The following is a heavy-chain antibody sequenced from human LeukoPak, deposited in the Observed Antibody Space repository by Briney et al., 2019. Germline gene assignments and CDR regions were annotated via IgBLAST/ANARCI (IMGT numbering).Heavy chain of an antibody. CDR1: GFTFSSYA. CDR3: ARDPSSAYYYDSSGYQSGY. Sequence: GGSLRLSCAASGFTFSSYAMHWVRQAPGKGLEWVAVISYDGSNKYYADSVKGRFTISRDNSKNTLYLQMNSLRAEDTAVYYCARDPSSAYYYDSSGYQSGYWGQGTLSPSPQ. V-gene: IGHV3-30*01. D-gene: IGHD3-22*01. J-gene: IGHJ4*02. CDR2: ISYDGSNK.